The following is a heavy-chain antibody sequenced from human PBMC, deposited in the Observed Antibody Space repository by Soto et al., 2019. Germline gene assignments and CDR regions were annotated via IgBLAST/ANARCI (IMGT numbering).Heavy chain of an antibody. Sequence: AVLVQVSFDTSGYSLSNNDVMWVRQATGQGLGWMGWMNPGSGDTGYAQKFKCRVTITRDISTATAYMELSSLRSDDTATYYCARVATFGAQNWYIPWGQGTLVNVSS. CDR1: GYSLSNND. CDR2: MNPGSGDT. D-gene: IGHD3-16*01. CDR3: ARVATFGAQNWYIP. V-gene: IGHV1-8*01. J-gene: IGHJ5*02.